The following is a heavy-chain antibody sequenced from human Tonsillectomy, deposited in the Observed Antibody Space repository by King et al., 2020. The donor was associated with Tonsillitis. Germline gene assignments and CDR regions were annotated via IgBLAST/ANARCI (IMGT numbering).Heavy chain of an antibody. Sequence: VQLVESGGGVVQPGRSLRLSCAASGFTFSSYAMHWVRQAPGKGLEWVAVISYDGSNKYYADSVKGRFTISRDNSKNTLYLQMNSLSAEDTAVYYCASGLDGDYADGAFDIWGQGTTVTVSS. V-gene: IGHV3-30-3*01. CDR3: ASGLDGDYADGAFDI. D-gene: IGHD4-17*01. CDR1: GFTFSSYA. J-gene: IGHJ3*02. CDR2: ISYDGSNK.